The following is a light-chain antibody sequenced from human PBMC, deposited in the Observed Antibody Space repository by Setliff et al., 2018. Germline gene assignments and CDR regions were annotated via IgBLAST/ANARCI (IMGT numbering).Light chain of an antibody. CDR3: SSYAGNNNLI. J-gene: IGLJ2*01. Sequence: QSVLAQPPSASGSPGQSVTLSCTGTSSDVGTYNYVSWYQQHPGKAPKLMIYEATTRPSGVPDRFSGSKSGNTASLTVSGLQAEDEADYYCSSYAGNNNLIFGGGTKVTVL. CDR1: SSDVGTYNY. CDR2: EAT. V-gene: IGLV2-8*01.